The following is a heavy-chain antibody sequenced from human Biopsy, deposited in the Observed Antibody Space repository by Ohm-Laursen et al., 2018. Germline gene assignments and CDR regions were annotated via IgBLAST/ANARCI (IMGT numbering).Heavy chain of an antibody. Sequence: SSLRLSCAVSGFSFSTYGIYWVRQAPGKGLEWVAAIWYDGTNKYYAESVKGRLTISRDNSKNTLYLQMNSLRAEDTAVYFCARGGPHVRAGGSAFDYWGQGTLVTVSS. CDR2: IWYDGTNK. CDR3: ARGGPHVRAGGSAFDY. V-gene: IGHV3-33*07. D-gene: IGHD2-2*01. CDR1: GFSFSTYG. J-gene: IGHJ4*02.